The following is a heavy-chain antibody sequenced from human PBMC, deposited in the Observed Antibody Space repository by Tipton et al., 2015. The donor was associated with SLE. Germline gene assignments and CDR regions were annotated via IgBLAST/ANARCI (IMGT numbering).Heavy chain of an antibody. D-gene: IGHD1-26*01. CDR1: GFSISSSSYT. CDR3: ARRDSRLSGSVTFRAFDI. J-gene: IGHJ3*02. V-gene: IGHV4-39*07. CDR2: INHSGST. Sequence: LRLSCTVSGFSISSSSYTWSWIRQPPGKGLEWIEEINHSGSTNYNPSLKSRVTISVDKSKNQFSLKLSSVTAADTAVYYCARRDSRLSGSVTFRAFDIWGQGTMVTVSS.